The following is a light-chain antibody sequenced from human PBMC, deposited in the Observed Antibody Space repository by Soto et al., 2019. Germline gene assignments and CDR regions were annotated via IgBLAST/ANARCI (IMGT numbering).Light chain of an antibody. CDR2: KIS. Sequence: EIVMTQSPATLSVSPGYRATLSCRASQSVDRYVAWYQQKLGQAPRLLIYKISNRATGIPARFSGSGSGTEFTLTIRSLQSEDFAVYFCQQYRNWPITFGQGTRLEIK. J-gene: IGKJ5*01. CDR3: QQYRNWPIT. CDR1: QSVDRY. V-gene: IGKV3D-15*01.